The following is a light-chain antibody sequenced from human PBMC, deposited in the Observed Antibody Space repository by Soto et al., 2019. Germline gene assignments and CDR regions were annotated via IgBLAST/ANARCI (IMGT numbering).Light chain of an antibody. CDR1: QSITYW. V-gene: IGKV1-5*01. J-gene: IGKJ2*01. Sequence: DIQMTQSPSSLSASVGDRVTITCRASQSITYWLAWYQQKPGRAPKLLIYDVFNLQSGVPSRFSGSGSGTEFTLTISSLQPDDSATYYCQHNHSFSFTFGQGTKLEIK. CDR3: QHNHSFSFT. CDR2: DVF.